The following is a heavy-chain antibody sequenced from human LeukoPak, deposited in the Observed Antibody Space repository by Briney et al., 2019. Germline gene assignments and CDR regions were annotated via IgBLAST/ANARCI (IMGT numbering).Heavy chain of an antibody. J-gene: IGHJ3*01. V-gene: IGHV3-48*01. D-gene: IGHD3-10*01. CDR3: ARDDYYYGGSDSNWEPV. CDR2: ISDNSKTI. Sequence: PGGSLRLSCVASGFTFITSNMNWFRQAPGKGLEWVSYISDNSKTIYYADSMKGRFTISRDNAKNSLYLQMNSLRVEDTALYYCARDDYYYGGSDSNWEPVWGHGTMVTVS. CDR1: GFTFITSN.